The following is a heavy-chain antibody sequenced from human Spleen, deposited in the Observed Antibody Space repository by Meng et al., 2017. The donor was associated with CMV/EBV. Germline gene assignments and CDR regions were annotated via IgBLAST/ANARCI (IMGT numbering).Heavy chain of an antibody. CDR1: GFIFSNYE. J-gene: IGHJ4*02. Sequence: GESLKISCAASGFIFSNYEMNWVRQAPGKGLDWVSYISSSGSAIYYADSVKGRFTISRDTAKNSLYLQMNSLRPEDTAIYFCARDITTPWYFDYWGQGTLVTVSS. CDR2: ISSSGSAI. CDR3: ARDITTPWYFDY. D-gene: IGHD3-22*01. V-gene: IGHV3-48*03.